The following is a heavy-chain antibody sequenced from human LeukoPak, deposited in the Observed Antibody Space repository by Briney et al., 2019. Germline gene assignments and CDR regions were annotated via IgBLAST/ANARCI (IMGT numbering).Heavy chain of an antibody. CDR3: ATWKDDYSNYGIYYYGFMLDV. CDR2: SIPIFGTA. Sequence: SVKLTCKVSGGTISSYDFSGWRQAPPQGLVGLIGSIPIFGTAYYTQTLKSRVTMSTDTSTSQSSMKLSNLTSADTAVYYCATWKDDYSNYGIYYYGFMLDVWGKG. J-gene: IGHJ6*03. D-gene: IGHD4-11*01. CDR1: GGTISSYD. V-gene: IGHV1-69*05.